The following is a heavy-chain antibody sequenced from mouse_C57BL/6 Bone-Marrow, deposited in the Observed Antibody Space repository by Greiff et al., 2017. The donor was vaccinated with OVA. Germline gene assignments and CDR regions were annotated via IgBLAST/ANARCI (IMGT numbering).Heavy chain of an antibody. J-gene: IGHJ2*01. Sequence: QVQLKQSGAELVKPGASVKISCKASGYAFSSYWMNWVKQRPGKGLEWIGQIYPGDGDTNYKGKFKGKATLTADKSSSTAYMQLSSLTSEDSAVYFCARSGYGSSYGYWGQGTTLTVSS. CDR1: GYAFSSYW. V-gene: IGHV1-80*01. CDR3: ARSGYGSSYGY. CDR2: IYPGDGDT. D-gene: IGHD1-1*01.